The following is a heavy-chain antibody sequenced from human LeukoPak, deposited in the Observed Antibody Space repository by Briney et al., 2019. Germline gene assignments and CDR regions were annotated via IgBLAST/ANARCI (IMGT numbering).Heavy chain of an antibody. V-gene: IGHV3-30*04. CDR2: ISYDGSNK. D-gene: IGHD2-15*01. J-gene: IGHJ4*02. CDR1: GFTFSSYA. CDR3: ARDLAPTLDY. Sequence: GGSLRLSCAASGFTFSSYAMHWVRQAPGKGLEWVAVISYDGSNKYYADSVKGRFTISRDNSKNTLYLQMNSLRAEDTAVYYCARDLAPTLDYWGQGTLVTVSS.